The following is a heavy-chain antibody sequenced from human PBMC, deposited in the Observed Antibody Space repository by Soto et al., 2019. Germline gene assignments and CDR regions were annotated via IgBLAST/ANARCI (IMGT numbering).Heavy chain of an antibody. V-gene: IGHV4-4*07. D-gene: IGHD3-3*01. J-gene: IGHJ5*02. CDR2: IYSSGNT. CDR3: ARGQRFSDWFDP. CDR1: GGTISGYY. Sequence: SETLSLTCSVSGGTISGYYWTWIRQPAGKGLEWIGRIYSSGNTKYNPSLQSRVTMSLGTSNNQFSLRLTSVTAADTAVYCCARGQRFSDWFDPWGQGTLVTVSS.